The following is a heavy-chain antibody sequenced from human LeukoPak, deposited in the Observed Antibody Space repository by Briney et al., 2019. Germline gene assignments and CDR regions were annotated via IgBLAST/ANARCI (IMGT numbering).Heavy chain of an antibody. CDR2: IYSRGST. V-gene: IGHV4-59*08. J-gene: IGHJ2*01. CDR3: ATRPGDYPPWSFDL. CDR1: GGAISGHY. D-gene: IGHD4-17*01. Sequence: PSETLSLTCTVSGGAISGHYWSWVRQPPGKGLECIGYIYSRGSTNYNPSLKSRVTMSVDMSKNQFSLKLSSVTAADTAVYYCATRPGDYPPWSFDLWGRGTLVTVSS.